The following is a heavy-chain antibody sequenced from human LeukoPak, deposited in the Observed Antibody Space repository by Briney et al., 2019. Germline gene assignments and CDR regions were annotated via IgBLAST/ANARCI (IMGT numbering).Heavy chain of an antibody. J-gene: IGHJ4*02. CDR1: GFSFSSYA. Sequence: GGSLRLSCATSGFSFSSYAMSWVRQAPGKGLEWVSAMSSSDDGRYYAASVRGRFTISRDTSRSTLYLQMNSLRAEDAAVYYCAKAPVTSCRGAFCFPFDYWGQGTLVTVSS. CDR2: MSSSDDGR. V-gene: IGHV3-23*01. CDR3: AKAPVTSCRGAFCFPFDY. D-gene: IGHD2-15*01.